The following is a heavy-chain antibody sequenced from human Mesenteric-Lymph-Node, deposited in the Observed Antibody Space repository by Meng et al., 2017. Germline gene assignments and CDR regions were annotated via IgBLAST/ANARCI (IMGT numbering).Heavy chain of an antibody. V-gene: IGHV4-34*01. CDR3: AREWTYYYGSGSYYRGNWFDP. D-gene: IGHD3-10*01. J-gene: IGHJ5*02. CDR2: INHSGST. Sequence: SETLSLTCAVYGGSFSGYYWSWIRQPPGKGLEWIGEINHSGSTNYNPSLKSRVTISVDTSKNQFSLKLSSVTAADTAVYYCAREWTYYYGSGSYYRGNWFDPWGQGTLVTVSS. CDR1: GGSFSGYY.